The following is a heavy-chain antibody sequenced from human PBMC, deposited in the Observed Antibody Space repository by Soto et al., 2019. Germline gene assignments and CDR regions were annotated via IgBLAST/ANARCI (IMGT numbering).Heavy chain of an antibody. CDR1: GYSISSGYY. J-gene: IGHJ4*02. CDR3: AATGSYTSGLDF. V-gene: IGHV4-38-2*01. D-gene: IGHD6-19*01. Sequence: QVQLQESGPGLVKPSETLSLTCAVSGYSISSGYYWGWIRQPPGKGLEYIGSIYHSGGTFYNPSLKSRVTISIDTSKKQFSLKLRSVTAADTAVYYCAATGSYTSGLDFWGQGTLVTVSS. CDR2: IYHSGGT.